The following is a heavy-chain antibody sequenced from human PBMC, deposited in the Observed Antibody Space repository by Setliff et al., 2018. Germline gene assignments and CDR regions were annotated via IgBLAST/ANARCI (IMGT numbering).Heavy chain of an antibody. Sequence: ASVKVSCKASGYTFTYFGLSWVRQAPGQGLEWMGWISPYNGQTTYAQKLQGRVTMTTDTSTTTAYLELRSLTSDDTAVYYCSRLVRYCTTTSCQGASGAEFWGQGTLVTVSS. V-gene: IGHV1-18*01. CDR1: GYTFTYFG. J-gene: IGHJ4*02. CDR3: SRLVRYCTTTSCQGASGAEF. CDR2: ISPYNGQT. D-gene: IGHD2-2*01.